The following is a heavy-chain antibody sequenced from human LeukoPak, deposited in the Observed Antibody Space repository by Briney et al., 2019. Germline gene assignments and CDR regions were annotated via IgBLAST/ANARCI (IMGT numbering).Heavy chain of an antibody. CDR2: FYTSESS. CDR1: GVSISSYY. J-gene: IGHJ6*03. V-gene: IGHV4-4*07. Sequence: SETLSLTCTVSGVSISSYYWSWIRQPAGKGLEWIGRFYTSESSNYNPSLKSRVTMPVDTSNNQFSLKLSSVTAADTAVYYCAREGREFDSTGSRYFYYYMDVWGKGTTVTVSS. D-gene: IGHD1-14*01. CDR3: AREGREFDSTGSRYFYYYMDV.